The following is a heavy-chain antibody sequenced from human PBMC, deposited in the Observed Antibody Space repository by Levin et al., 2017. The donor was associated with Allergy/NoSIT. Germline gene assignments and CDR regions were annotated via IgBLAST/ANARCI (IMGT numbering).Heavy chain of an antibody. CDR1: GGSISSGGYS. V-gene: IGHV4-30-2*01. D-gene: IGHD2-15*01. CDR3: ARVVVAWGIEGGAEFDY. Sequence: SETLSLTCAVSGGSISSGGYSWSWIRQPPGKGLEWIGYIYHSGSTYYNPSLKSRVTISVDRSKNQFSLKLSSVTAADTAVYYCARVVVAWGIEGGAEFDYWGQGTLVTVSS. J-gene: IGHJ4*02. CDR2: IYHSGST.